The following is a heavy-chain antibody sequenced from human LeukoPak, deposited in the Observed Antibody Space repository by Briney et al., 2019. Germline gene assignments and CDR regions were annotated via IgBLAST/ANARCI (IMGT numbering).Heavy chain of an antibody. CDR1: GYTFTSYG. CDR3: ARDPDYDILTGYPNWFDP. J-gene: IGHJ5*02. D-gene: IGHD3-9*01. CDR2: ISAYNGNT. V-gene: IGHV1-18*01. Sequence: GASVKVSCKASGYTFTSYGISWVRHAPGQGLEWMGWISAYNGNTNYAQKLQGRVTMTTDTSTSTAYMELRSLRSDDTAVYYCARDPDYDILTGYPNWFDPWGQGTLVTVSS.